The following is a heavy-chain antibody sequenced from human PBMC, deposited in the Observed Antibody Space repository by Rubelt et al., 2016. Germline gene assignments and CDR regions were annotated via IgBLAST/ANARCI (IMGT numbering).Heavy chain of an antibody. D-gene: IGHD1/OR15-1a*01. Sequence: SGKANYAQNLQDRITMTTDTSTSTSYMELRSLRSDDTAVYYCARCRPDWTNDYWGQGTLVTVSS. CDR2: SGKA. V-gene: IGHV1-18*01. CDR3: ARCRPDWTNDY. J-gene: IGHJ4*02.